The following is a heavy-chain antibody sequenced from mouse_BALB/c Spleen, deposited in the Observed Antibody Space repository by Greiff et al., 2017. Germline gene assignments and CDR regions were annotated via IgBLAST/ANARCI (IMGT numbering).Heavy chain of an antibody. Sequence: QVQLQQSGAELMKPGASVKISCKATGYPFSSYWIEWVKQRPGHGLEWIGEILPGSGSTNYNEKFKGKATFTADTSSNTAYMQLSSLTSEDSAVYYCARWGWDVYFDYWGQGTTLTVSS. J-gene: IGHJ2*01. CDR1: GYPFSSYW. CDR3: ARWGWDVYFDY. V-gene: IGHV1-9*01. CDR2: ILPGSGST. D-gene: IGHD4-1*01.